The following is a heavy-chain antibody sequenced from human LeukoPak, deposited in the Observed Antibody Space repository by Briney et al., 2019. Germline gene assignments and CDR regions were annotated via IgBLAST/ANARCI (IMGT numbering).Heavy chain of an antibody. J-gene: IGHJ4*02. CDR2: IRSKAYGGTT. D-gene: IGHD6-13*01. CDR3: TRNGVLGAASLIPFTGDY. V-gene: IGHV3-49*04. CDR1: GFTFSSYA. Sequence: GGSLRLSCAASGFTFSSYAMSWVRQAPGGGLEWVGFIRSKAYGGTTEYAASVKGRFTISRDDSKSIAYLQMNSLKTEDTAVYYCTRNGVLGAASLIPFTGDYWGQGTLVTASS.